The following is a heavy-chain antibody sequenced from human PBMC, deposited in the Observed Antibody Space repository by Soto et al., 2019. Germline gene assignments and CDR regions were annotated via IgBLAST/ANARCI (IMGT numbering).Heavy chain of an antibody. D-gene: IGHD3-3*01. CDR2: INPSGVST. Sequence: ASVXVSFKSSLYSFTIYYMHCFLQAPGQGLDCIGIINPSGVSTSYAQKFQGRVTMTRDTSTSKVYMELSRMRSEDTAVYYCARERKKFLEWLFKKNWLETWGQGTLV. CDR3: ARERKKFLEWLFKKNWLET. CDR1: LYSFTIYY. V-gene: IGHV1-46*01. J-gene: IGHJ5*02.